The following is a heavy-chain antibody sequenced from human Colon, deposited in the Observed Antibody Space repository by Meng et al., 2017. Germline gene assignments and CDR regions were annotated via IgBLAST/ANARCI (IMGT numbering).Heavy chain of an antibody. CDR2: IYTSGST. V-gene: IGHV4-61*09. CDR1: GGSISRGSYY. D-gene: IGHD3-16*01. CDR3: VRDTLDDYAFDYFDS. J-gene: IGHJ4*02. Sequence: SETLSLTCTVSGGSISRGSYYWTWIRQSAGKGLEWIGHIYTSGSTNYNPSLKSRVTISADRSKNQFSLNLSSATAADTAVYYCVRDTLDDYAFDYFDSWGQGTLVTVSS.